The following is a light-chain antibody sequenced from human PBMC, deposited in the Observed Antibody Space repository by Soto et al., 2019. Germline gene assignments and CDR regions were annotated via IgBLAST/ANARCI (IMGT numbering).Light chain of an antibody. CDR1: QSISSW. V-gene: IGKV1-5*03. CDR2: KAS. J-gene: IGKJ1*01. CDR3: QQYNSYSRT. Sequence: DIQMTQSPSTLSASVGARVTITCRASQSISSWLAWYQQKPEKAPKLLIYKASSLESGVPSRFSGSGSGTEFTLTISSLQPDDFATYYCQQYNSYSRTFGQGTKVEIK.